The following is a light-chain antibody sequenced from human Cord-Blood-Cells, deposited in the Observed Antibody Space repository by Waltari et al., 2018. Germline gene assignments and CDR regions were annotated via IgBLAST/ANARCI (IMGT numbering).Light chain of an antibody. CDR1: SGSIASNY. CDR3: QSYDSSNNWV. Sequence: NFMLTQPHSVSESPGKTVTISCTRSSGSIASNYVQWYQQRPGSAPTTVIYEDNQRPSGVPDRFSGSIDSSSNSASLTISGLKTEDEADYDCQSYDSSNNWVFGGGTKLTVL. V-gene: IGLV6-57*03. CDR2: EDN. J-gene: IGLJ3*02.